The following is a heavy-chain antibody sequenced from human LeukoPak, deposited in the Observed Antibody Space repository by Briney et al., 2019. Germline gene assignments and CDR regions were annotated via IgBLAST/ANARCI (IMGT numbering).Heavy chain of an antibody. Sequence: PSETLFLTCTVSDDSITMYYWTWIRQPPGKGLEGIGYVDHTGSTKFNPSLNGRVSISRDTSNNFFSLRLRSVTAADTAVYFCARGRVSSSTWYSTYYYFFYMDFWCKGTTVTVSS. V-gene: IGHV4-59*01. CDR2: VDHTGST. CDR3: ARGRVSSSTWYSTYYYFFYMDF. D-gene: IGHD4-11*01. CDR1: DDSITMYY. J-gene: IGHJ6*03.